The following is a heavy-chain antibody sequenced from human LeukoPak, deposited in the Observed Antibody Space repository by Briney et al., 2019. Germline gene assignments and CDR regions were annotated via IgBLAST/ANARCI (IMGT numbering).Heavy chain of an antibody. V-gene: IGHV3-43*02. CDR1: GFTFDDYA. CDR2: ISGDGGST. Sequence: GGSLRLSCAASGFTFDDYAMHWVRQAPGKGLEWVTLISGDGGSTYYADSVKGRFTISRDNSKNSLYLQMNSLRTEDTALYDCAKDTYYYDSSGYEGPSFDYWGQGTLVTVSS. CDR3: AKDTYYYDSSGYEGPSFDY. J-gene: IGHJ4*02. D-gene: IGHD3-22*01.